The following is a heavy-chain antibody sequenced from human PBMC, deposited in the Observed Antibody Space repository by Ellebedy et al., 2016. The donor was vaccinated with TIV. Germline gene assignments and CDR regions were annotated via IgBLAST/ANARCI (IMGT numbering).Heavy chain of an antibody. CDR1: GFTFSNSW. D-gene: IGHD3-16*01. CDR2: IKQDGSVK. Sequence: PGGSLRLSCAASGFTFSNSWMTWVRQAPGKGLEWVANIKQDGSVKNYVDSVRGRFTISRDNAKSSLYLQMNSLRAEDTAVYYCVRAWGYFENWGQGTRVTVSS. J-gene: IGHJ4*02. CDR3: VRAWGYFEN. V-gene: IGHV3-7*03.